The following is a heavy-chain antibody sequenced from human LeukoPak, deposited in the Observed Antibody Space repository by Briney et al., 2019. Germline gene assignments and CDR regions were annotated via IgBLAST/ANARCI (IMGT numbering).Heavy chain of an antibody. Sequence: SETLSLTCAVYGGSFSGYYWSWIRQPPGKGLEWIGEINHSGSTNYNPSLKSRVTISVDTSKNQFSLKLSSVTAADTAVYYCASTTPLKYCSSTSCYSKRARFDYWGQGTLVTVSS. CDR3: ASTTPLKYCSSTSCYSKRARFDY. CDR1: GGSFSGYY. D-gene: IGHD2-2*02. V-gene: IGHV4-34*01. CDR2: INHSGST. J-gene: IGHJ4*02.